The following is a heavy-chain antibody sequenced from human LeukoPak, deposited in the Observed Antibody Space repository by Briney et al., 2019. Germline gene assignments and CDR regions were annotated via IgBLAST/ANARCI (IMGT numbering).Heavy chain of an antibody. CDR1: GGSISSYY. CDR2: IYYGGST. CDR3: AREISGYDWFDY. J-gene: IGHJ4*02. Sequence: SETLSLTCTVSGGSISSYYWSWIRQPPGRGLEWIGYIYYGGSTNYNPSLKSRVTISVDTSKNQFSLKLSSVTAADTAVYYCAREISGYDWFDYWGQGTLVTVSS. D-gene: IGHD5-12*01. V-gene: IGHV4-59*01.